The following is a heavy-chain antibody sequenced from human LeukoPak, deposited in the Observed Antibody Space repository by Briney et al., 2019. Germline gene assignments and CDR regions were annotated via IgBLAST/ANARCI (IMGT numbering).Heavy chain of an antibody. CDR3: ARWTPLKLGIDAFDI. V-gene: IGHV1-8*03. CDR2: MNPNSGNT. CDR1: GYTFTSYD. Sequence: ASVKVSCKASGYTFTSYDINWVRQATGQGLEWMGWMNPNSGNTGYAQKFQGRVTITRNTSISTAYMELSGLRSEDTAVHYCARWTPLKLGIDAFDIWGQGTMVTVSS. D-gene: IGHD7-27*01. J-gene: IGHJ3*02.